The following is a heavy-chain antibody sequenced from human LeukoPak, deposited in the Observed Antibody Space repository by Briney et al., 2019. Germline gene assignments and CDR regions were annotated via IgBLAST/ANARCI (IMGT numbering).Heavy chain of an antibody. CDR1: GYRFTSYG. D-gene: IGHD3-3*01. Sequence: ASVKVSCKASGYRFTSYGITWVRQAPGQGLEWMGWISAYNGNTNYAQKLQGRVTMTTDTSTSTAYMELRSLRSDDTAVYYCARDRYDFWSGYSRGPYYYYGMDVWGQGTTVTVSS. CDR2: ISAYNGNT. J-gene: IGHJ6*02. CDR3: ARDRYDFWSGYSRGPYYYYGMDV. V-gene: IGHV1-18*01.